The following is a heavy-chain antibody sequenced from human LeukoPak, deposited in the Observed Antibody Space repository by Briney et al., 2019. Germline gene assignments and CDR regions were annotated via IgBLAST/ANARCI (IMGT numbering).Heavy chain of an antibody. Sequence: ASVKVSCKASGYTFTSYYMHWVRQAPGQGREWMGIINPSGGSTSYAQKFQGRVSRATDTSTSTVYMELSSLRSEDTAVYSWARGAPEDSSGYPPGYWGQGTLVTVSS. CDR1: GYTFTSYY. V-gene: IGHV1-46*01. D-gene: IGHD3-22*01. CDR2: INPSGGST. J-gene: IGHJ4*02. CDR3: ARGAPEDSSGYPPGY.